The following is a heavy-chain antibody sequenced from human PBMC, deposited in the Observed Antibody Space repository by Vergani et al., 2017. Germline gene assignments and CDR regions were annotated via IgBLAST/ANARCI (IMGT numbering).Heavy chain of an antibody. CDR2: IYTTGST. D-gene: IGHD3-16*01. CDR1: GDSIFSGNYY. Sequence: QVQLQESGPGLMKPSQTLSLTCTVSGDSIFSGNYYWSWIRQPAENELEWIGRIYTTGSTNYNPSLNSRATISVDTSRNQISLKLTSVTATDTAIYFCARGNPYVDFDIWGQGTMITVSS. J-gene: IGHJ3*02. CDR3: ARGNPYVDFDI. V-gene: IGHV4-61*02.